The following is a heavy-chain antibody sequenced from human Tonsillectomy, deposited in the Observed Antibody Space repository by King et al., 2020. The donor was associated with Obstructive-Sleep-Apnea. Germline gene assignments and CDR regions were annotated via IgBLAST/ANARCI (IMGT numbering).Heavy chain of an antibody. CDR1: GFTFSSFA. CDR3: AKKVVTKGFYFDY. V-gene: IGHV3-23*04. CDR2: ISASSGRI. J-gene: IGHJ4*02. D-gene: IGHD3-22*01. Sequence: VQLVQSGGGLVQPGGSLRLSCAASGFTFSSFAMTWVRQAPGKGLEWVSYISASSGRIYYADSVRGRFTVSRDNSKNMLYLQMNSLSADDTAVYYCAKKVVTKGFYFDYWGQGSLVTVSS.